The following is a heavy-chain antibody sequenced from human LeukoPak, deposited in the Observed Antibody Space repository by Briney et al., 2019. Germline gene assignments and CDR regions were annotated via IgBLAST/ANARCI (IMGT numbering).Heavy chain of an antibody. Sequence: GGSLRLSCAASGFTFSSYAMSWVRQAPGKGLEWVSAISGSGGSTYYADSVKGRFTISRDNSKNTLYLQMNSLRAEDTAVYYCARRGYYDILTGVGGYWGQGTLVTVSS. V-gene: IGHV3-23*01. CDR1: GFTFSSYA. J-gene: IGHJ4*02. D-gene: IGHD3-9*01. CDR2: ISGSGGST. CDR3: ARRGYYDILTGVGGY.